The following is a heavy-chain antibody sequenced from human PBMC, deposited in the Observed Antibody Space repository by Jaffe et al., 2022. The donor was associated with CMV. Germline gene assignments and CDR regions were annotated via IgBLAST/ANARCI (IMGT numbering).Heavy chain of an antibody. V-gene: IGHV3-21*01. J-gene: IGHJ3*02. CDR1: GFTFSSYS. CDR3: ARGSNVGRDAFDI. Sequence: EVQLVESGGGLVKPGGSLRLSCAASGFTFSSYSMNWVRQAPGKGLEWVSSISSSSSYIYYADSVKGRFTISRDNAKNSLYLQMNSLRAEDTAVYYCARGSNVGRDAFDIWGQGTMVTVSS. D-gene: IGHD2-15*01. CDR2: ISSSSSYI.